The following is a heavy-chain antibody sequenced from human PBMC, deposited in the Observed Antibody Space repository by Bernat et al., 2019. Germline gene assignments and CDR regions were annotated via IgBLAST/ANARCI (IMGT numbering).Heavy chain of an antibody. CDR3: AKERGVTGKWNYPFFDY. V-gene: IGHV1-3*04. CDR1: RYTFTSYT. Sequence: QVQLVQSRAEVKKPGASVKVSCKTARYTFTSYTIHWMRQAPGQRLEWMGWINTGNGNTEYSQKFQGRVTITRDTSASTAYMDLSSLRSEDTAVYYCAKERGVTGKWNYPFFDYWGQGTLVTVSS. CDR2: INTGNGNT. D-gene: IGHD1-7*01. J-gene: IGHJ4*02.